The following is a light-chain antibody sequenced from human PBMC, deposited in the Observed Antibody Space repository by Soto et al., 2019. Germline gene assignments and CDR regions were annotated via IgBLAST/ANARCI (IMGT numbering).Light chain of an antibody. V-gene: IGKV1-39*01. CDR1: QSIDNY. J-gene: IGKJ3*01. CDR2: AAS. Sequence: DIQMTQSPSSLSASIGDRANITCRASQSIDNYVNWYQQKPGKAPKVLIYAASSLQSGVPSRFRGTGSGTDFTLTLSSLQPEDFATYYCQQSYSTPRTFGPGTKVDLK. CDR3: QQSYSTPRT.